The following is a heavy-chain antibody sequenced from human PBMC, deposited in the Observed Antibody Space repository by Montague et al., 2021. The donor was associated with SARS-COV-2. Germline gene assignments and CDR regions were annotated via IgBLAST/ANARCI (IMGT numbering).Heavy chain of an antibody. Sequence: SETLSLTCAVSGGSITSDNWWTWVRQSPGKGLEWIGEIYHSGTTXYNPSLQGRLTISIDKSRNHLSLNLTSVTAADTAIYYCALPLGGARFDPWGQGILVTVSS. J-gene: IGHJ5*02. CDR3: ALPLGGARFDP. V-gene: IGHV4-4*02. CDR1: GGSITSDNW. D-gene: IGHD3-16*01. CDR2: IYHSGTT.